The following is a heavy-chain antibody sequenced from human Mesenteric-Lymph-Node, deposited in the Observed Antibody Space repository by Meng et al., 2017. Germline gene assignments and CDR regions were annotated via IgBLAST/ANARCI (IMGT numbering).Heavy chain of an antibody. J-gene: IGHJ4*02. Sequence: GESLKISCAASGFTFSSYAMHWVRQAPGKGLEWVAVISYDGSNKYYADSVKGRFTVSRDNSKNTVYLQMNSLRAEDTAVYYCAKDQCRTTTSCYVDYWGQGTLVTVSS. V-gene: IGHV3-30*04. CDR1: GFTFSSYA. CDR2: ISYDGSNK. CDR3: AKDQCRTTTSCYVDY. D-gene: IGHD2-2*01.